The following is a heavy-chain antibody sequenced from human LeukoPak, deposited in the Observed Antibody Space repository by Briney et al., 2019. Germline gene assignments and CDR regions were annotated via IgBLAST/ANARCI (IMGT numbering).Heavy chain of an antibody. V-gene: IGHV3-23*01. Sequence: PGGSLRLSCAASGFTFSSYAMSWVRQAPGKGLEWVSAISGSGGSTYYADSVKGRFTISRDNSKKTLDLQMNSLRAEDTAVYYFAKSNYYGSGSHIGSWGQGPLVTVSS. CDR1: GFTFSSYA. D-gene: IGHD3-10*01. CDR3: AKSNYYGSGSHIGS. CDR2: ISGSGGST. J-gene: IGHJ4*02.